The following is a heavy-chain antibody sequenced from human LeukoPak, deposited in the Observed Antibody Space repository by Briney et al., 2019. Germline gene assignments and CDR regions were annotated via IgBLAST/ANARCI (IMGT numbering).Heavy chain of an antibody. CDR3: AGVAVKGLIDY. J-gene: IGHJ4*02. V-gene: IGHV1-2*02. CDR1: GYTFTGYY. Sequence: GASVKVSCKTSGYTFTGYYIHWVRQAPGQGLEWMGWINPDGGGTNYAQTFQGRVTMTRDTSISTAYMELSRLRSDDTAVYYCAGVAVKGLIDYWGQGTLVTVSS. D-gene: IGHD6-19*01. CDR2: INPDGGGT.